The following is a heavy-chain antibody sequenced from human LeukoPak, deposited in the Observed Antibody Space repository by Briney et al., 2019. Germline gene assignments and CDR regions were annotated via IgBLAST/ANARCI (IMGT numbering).Heavy chain of an antibody. CDR2: ITSSSFI. CDR3: ARGDTSDYYSTPFDC. CDR1: GFTFSSYS. Sequence: SGGSLRLSCAGSGFTFSSYSMNWVRQAPGKGLEWVSSITSSSFIYYADSVKGRFTISRDNAKNSLSLQMNSLRADDTAVYYCARGDTSDYYSTPFDCWGQGTLVTVSS. V-gene: IGHV3-21*01. D-gene: IGHD3-22*01. J-gene: IGHJ4*02.